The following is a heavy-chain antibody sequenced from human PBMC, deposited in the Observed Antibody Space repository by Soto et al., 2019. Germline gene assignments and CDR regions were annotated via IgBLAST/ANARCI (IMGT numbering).Heavy chain of an antibody. V-gene: IGHV1-18*01. J-gene: IGHJ4*02. D-gene: IGHD2-15*01. CDR2: ISAYNSNT. CDR1: GYTFPSYH. CDR3: ARDTPPTDY. Sequence: QVQLVQSGAEVKKPAASVKVSCKTSGYTFPSYHISWVRQAPAEGLEWMGWISAYNSNTNYAQKFQGRVTMTTDTLTSTAYMELRSLRSDDTAVYYCARDTPPTDYWGQGTLVTVSS.